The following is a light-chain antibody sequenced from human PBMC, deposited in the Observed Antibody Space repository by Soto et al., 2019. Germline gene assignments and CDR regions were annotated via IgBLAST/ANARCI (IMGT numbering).Light chain of an antibody. CDR2: GAS. V-gene: IGKV3-15*01. Sequence: EVVMTQSPATLSVSPGDTATLACRASRTVSVNVAWYQQQPGQAPRLLIFGASTRATGIPARFSGGGSGTEFTLTVSSLQSEDFAVYYCQQYSSWPPLAFGGGTKVEI. CDR1: RTVSVN. CDR3: QQYSSWPPLA. J-gene: IGKJ4*01.